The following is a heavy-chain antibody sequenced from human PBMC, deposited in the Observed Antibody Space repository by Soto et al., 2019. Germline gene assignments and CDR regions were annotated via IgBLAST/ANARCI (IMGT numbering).Heavy chain of an antibody. V-gene: IGHV4-59*12. CDR2: IYYSGST. Sequence: PSETLSLTCTVSGGSISSYYWSWIRQPPGKGLEWIGYIYYSGSTNYNPSLKSRVTISRDNAKKSMYLQMNSLRAEDTAVYYCARDEPHDYWGQGSLVTVSS. CDR3: ARDEPHDY. CDR1: GGSISSYY. J-gene: IGHJ4*02.